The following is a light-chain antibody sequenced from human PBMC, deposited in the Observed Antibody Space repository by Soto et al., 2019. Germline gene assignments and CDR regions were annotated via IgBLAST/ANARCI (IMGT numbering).Light chain of an antibody. CDR3: LLFYGDGVV. CDR1: TGAVTSGYY. J-gene: IGLJ2*01. V-gene: IGLV7-43*01. CDR2: STT. Sequence: QAVETQEPSLTVSPGGTVTLTCASSTGAVTSGYYPNWFQQKPGQPPRALIYSTTYKHSWTPARFSGSLLGGKAALTLSGVQPEDEADYYCLLFYGDGVVFGGGTKLTVL.